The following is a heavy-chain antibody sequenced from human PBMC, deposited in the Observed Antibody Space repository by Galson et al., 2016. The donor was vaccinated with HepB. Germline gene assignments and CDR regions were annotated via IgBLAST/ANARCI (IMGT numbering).Heavy chain of an antibody. Sequence: SLRLSCAASGFPFSSYDMHWVRQSTGKGLEWVSDIGTAGDTFYAGSVKGRFNISRENAENSLYLQMTSLRVGDTAVYYCARGGLGYCTGGGCTPFDPWGQGTLVTVSS. J-gene: IGHJ5*02. CDR3: ARGGLGYCTGGGCTPFDP. CDR1: GFPFSSYD. D-gene: IGHD2-8*02. CDR2: IGTAGDT. V-gene: IGHV3-13*01.